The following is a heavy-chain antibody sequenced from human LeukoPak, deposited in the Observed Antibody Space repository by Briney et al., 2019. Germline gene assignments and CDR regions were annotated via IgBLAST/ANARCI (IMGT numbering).Heavy chain of an antibody. D-gene: IGHD6-13*01. J-gene: IGHJ4*02. Sequence: GASVKVSCKASGYTFTGYYMHWVRQAPGQGLEWMGWNNPNSGGTNYAQKFQGRVTMTRDTSISTAYMELSRLRSDDTAVYYCARGKGIAAAGPYLFDYWGQGTLVTVSS. CDR2: NNPNSGGT. CDR3: ARGKGIAAAGPYLFDY. V-gene: IGHV1-2*02. CDR1: GYTFTGYY.